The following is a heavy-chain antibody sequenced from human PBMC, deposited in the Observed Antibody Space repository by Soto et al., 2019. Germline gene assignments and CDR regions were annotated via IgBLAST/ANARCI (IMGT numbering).Heavy chain of an antibody. V-gene: IGHV4-31*03. Sequence: PSETLSLTCTVSGGSVSSGGYYWNWIRQPPGKGLEWIGYIYYSGDIYYSPSLKSRVTISLDTSKNQFSLKLNSVTAADTAVYYCATLPPRIVVALLPIPTWGQGILVTVSS. J-gene: IGHJ5*02. CDR1: GGSVSSGGYY. D-gene: IGHD2-21*01. CDR2: IYYSGDI. CDR3: ATLPPRIVVALLPIPT.